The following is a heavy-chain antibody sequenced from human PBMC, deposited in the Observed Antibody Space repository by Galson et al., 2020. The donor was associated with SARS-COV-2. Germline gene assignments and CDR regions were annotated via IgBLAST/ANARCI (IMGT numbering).Heavy chain of an antibody. CDR2: IWYDGSNK. J-gene: IGHJ3*01. Sequence: TEGSLRLSCAASGFPFSSCGMHWVRQAPGKGLEWVAVIWYDGSNKYYADSVKGRFTISRDNSKNTLYLQMDSLRAEDTAVYYCAREYRYYDTAGYSGDAFDLWGQGTMVTVSS. CDR3: AREYRYYDTAGYSGDAFDL. CDR1: GFPFSSCG. V-gene: IGHV3-33*01. D-gene: IGHD3-22*01.